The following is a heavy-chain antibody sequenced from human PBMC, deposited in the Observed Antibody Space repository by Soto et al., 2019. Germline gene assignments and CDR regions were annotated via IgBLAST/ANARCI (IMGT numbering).Heavy chain of an antibody. CDR1: GGSVSSSSYF. J-gene: IGHJ5*02. Sequence: PSETLSLTCTVSGGSVSSSSYFWSWIRQPPGKGLEWIGYIYSSGSTNYNPSLKGRVTISLDTSKNQFSLKLNSVTAADTAVYYCARDDNYFDPWGQGTLVTVSS. CDR2: IYSSGST. V-gene: IGHV4-61*01. CDR3: ARDDNYFDP.